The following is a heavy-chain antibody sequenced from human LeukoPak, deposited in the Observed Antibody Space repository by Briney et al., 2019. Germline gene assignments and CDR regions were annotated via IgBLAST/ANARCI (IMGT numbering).Heavy chain of an antibody. CDR3: ARDGYNVAFDI. D-gene: IGHD1-14*01. V-gene: IGHV3-33*01. CDR2: IWYDGSNQ. J-gene: IGHJ3*02. Sequence: GRSLRLSCAASGFTFTSYGMHWVRQAPGKGLEWVAVIWYDGSNQYYADSVKGRFTIYRDDSKNTLYLQMNSLRAEDTAVYYCARDGYNVAFDIWGQGTMITVSS. CDR1: GFTFTSYG.